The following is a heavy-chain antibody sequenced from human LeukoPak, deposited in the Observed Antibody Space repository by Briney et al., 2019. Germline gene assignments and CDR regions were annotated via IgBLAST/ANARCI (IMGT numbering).Heavy chain of an antibody. CDR1: GYTFTSYD. J-gene: IGHJ4*02. CDR2: INPSGGST. V-gene: IGHV1-46*01. Sequence: ASVKVSCKASGYTFTSYDINWVRQAPGQGLEWMGIINPSGGSTSYAQKFQGRVTMTRDTSTSTVYMELSSLRSEDTAVYYCARDTDGDYLDYWGQGTLVTVSS. CDR3: ARDTDGDYLDY. D-gene: IGHD4-17*01.